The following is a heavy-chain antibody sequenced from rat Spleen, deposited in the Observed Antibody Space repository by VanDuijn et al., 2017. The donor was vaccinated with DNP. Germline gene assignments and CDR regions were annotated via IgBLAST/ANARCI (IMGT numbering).Heavy chain of an antibody. V-gene: IGHV5-22*01. CDR1: GFTFTDYY. Sequence: EVQLVESGGGLVQPGGSLKLSCAASGFTFTDYYMAWVRQTPTKGLEWVAYMSSDGKNIYYGDSVKGRFTISRDNAKSTTNLQMNSLRSEDMGTYYCARQRGYFDYWGQGVMVTVSS. CDR2: MSSDGKNI. D-gene: IGHD1-11*01. J-gene: IGHJ2*01. CDR3: ARQRGYFDY.